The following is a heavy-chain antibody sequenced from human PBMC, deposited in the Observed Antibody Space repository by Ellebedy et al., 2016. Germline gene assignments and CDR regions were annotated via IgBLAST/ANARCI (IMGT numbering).Heavy chain of an antibody. CDR3: AHMTPNHSL. CDR1: GYTFTTYG. CDR2: INTNTGKP. V-gene: IGHV7-4-1*02. D-gene: IGHD2-8*01. J-gene: IGHJ4*02. Sequence: ASVKVSCKASGYTFTTYGINWVRQAPGQGLEWMGWINTNTGKPTLAQGFTGRFVFSLDTSVNTAYLQISSLKAEDTAVYYCAHMTPNHSLWGQGTLVTVSS.